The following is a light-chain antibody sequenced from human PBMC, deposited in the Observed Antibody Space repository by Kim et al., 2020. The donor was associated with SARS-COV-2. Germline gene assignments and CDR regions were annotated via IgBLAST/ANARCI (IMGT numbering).Light chain of an antibody. J-gene: IGKJ2*01. CDR1: QSLSSEY. V-gene: IGKV3-20*01. CDR2: GAS. Sequence: IVLTQSPGTLSLSPGERATLSCRASQSLSSEYLAWYQQTSGQPPRLLIFGASSRAAGIPDRFSGSGSGTDFTLTISRLEPEDFAVYSCKQSPRPPPAYTLGKGTKLEI. CDR3: KQSPRPPPAYT.